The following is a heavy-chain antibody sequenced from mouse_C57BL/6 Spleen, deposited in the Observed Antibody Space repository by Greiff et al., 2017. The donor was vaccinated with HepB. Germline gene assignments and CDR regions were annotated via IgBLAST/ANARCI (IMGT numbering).Heavy chain of an antibody. CDR3: ARSGTTVVATDAMDY. V-gene: IGHV1-69*01. CDR2: IDPSDSYT. Sequence: LVESGAELVMPGASVKLSCKASGYTFTSYWMHWVKQRPGQGLEWIGEIDPSDSYTNYNQKFKGKSTLTVDKSSSTAYMQLSSLTSEDSAVYYCARSGTTVVATDAMDYWGQGTSVTVSS. D-gene: IGHD1-1*01. CDR1: GYTFTSYW. J-gene: IGHJ4*01.